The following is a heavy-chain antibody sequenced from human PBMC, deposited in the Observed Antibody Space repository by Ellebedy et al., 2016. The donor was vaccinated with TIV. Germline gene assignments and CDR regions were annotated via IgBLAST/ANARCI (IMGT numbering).Heavy chain of an antibody. D-gene: IGHD6-19*01. CDR3: ARVRRGSSGMDV. J-gene: IGHJ6*02. Sequence: ASVKVSCKTSGYVFTAYYIHWVRQAPGQGLEWMGWINPDSGGTNLPQKFQGRVTMTRDTSVNTAYMELNRLKSDDMAVYYCARVRRGSSGMDVWGQGTTVTVS. CDR1: GYVFTAYY. CDR2: INPDSGGT. V-gene: IGHV1-2*02.